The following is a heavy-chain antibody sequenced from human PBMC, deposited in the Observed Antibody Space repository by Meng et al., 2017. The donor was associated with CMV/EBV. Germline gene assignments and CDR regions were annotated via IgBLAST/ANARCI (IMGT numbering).Heavy chain of an antibody. J-gene: IGHJ4*02. D-gene: IGHD2-8*01. Sequence: GGPLRLSCAASGFAFSSSEMSWVRQTPGKGLEWISYIDTSGNTIYYADSVKGRFTISRDNVKSSLYLLMEGLRAEDTAVYDCARIFCTTTDCYYDYWGRGTLVTVSS. V-gene: IGHV3-48*03. CDR1: GFAFSSSE. CDR3: ARIFCTTTDCYYDY. CDR2: IDTSGNTI.